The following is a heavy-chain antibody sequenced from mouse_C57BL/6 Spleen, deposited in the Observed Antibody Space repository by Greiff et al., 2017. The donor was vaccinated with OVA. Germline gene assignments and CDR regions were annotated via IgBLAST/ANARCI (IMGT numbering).Heavy chain of an antibody. Sequence: DVKLVESGGGLVQPGGSLKLSCAASGFTFSDYYMYWVRQTPEKRLEWVAYISNGGGSTYYPDTVKGRFTISRDNAKNTLYLQMSRLKSEDTAMYYCARQETGLYYFDYWGQGTTLTVSS. V-gene: IGHV5-12*01. CDR2: ISNGGGST. CDR3: ARQETGLYYFDY. CDR1: GFTFSDYY. D-gene: IGHD3-3*01. J-gene: IGHJ2*01.